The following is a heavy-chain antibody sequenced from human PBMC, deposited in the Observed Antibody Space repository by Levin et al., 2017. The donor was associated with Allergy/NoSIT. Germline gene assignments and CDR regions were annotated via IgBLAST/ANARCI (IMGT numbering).Heavy chain of an antibody. Sequence: GGSLRLSCAASGFTFSSYWVTWVRQAPGKGLEWVANIKQDGGEKYYVDSVKGRFTISRDNAENSRYLQMNSLRGEDTAVYYCARGVVSGVDYFDYWGLGTLVTVSS. CDR3: ARGVVSGVDYFDY. D-gene: IGHD2-21*01. CDR1: GFTFSSYW. J-gene: IGHJ4*02. CDR2: IKQDGGEK. V-gene: IGHV3-7*01.